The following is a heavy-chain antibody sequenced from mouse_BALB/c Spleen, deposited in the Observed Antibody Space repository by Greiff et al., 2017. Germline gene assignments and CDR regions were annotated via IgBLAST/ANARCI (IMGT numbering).Heavy chain of an antibody. CDR2: ISSGGSYT. D-gene: IGHD3-1*01. J-gene: IGHJ2*01. CDR3: ARLSGYFDY. CDR1: GFTFSSYG. Sequence: EVKLMESGGDLVKPGGSLKLSCAASGFTFSSYGMSWVRQTPDKRLEWVATISSGGSYTYYPDSVKGRFTISRDNAKNTLYLQMSSLKSEDTAMYYCARLSGYFDYWGQGTTLTVSS. V-gene: IGHV5-6*01.